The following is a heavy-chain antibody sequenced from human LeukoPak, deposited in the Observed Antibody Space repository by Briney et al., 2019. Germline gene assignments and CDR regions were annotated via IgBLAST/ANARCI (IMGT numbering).Heavy chain of an antibody. J-gene: IGHJ4*02. Sequence: GGSLRLSCAASGFTFSSYGMHWVRQAPGKGLEWVAVISYDGSNKYYADSVKGRFTISRDNSKNTLYLQMNSLRAEDTAVYYCAKQWELWGQGTLVTVSS. D-gene: IGHD1-26*01. CDR3: AKQWEL. CDR1: GFTFSSYG. CDR2: ISYDGSNK. V-gene: IGHV3-30*18.